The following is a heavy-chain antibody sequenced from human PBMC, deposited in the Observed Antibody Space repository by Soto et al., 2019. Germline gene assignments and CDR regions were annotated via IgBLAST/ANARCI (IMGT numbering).Heavy chain of an antibody. CDR1: GFTFISYA. V-gene: IGHV3-30-3*01. J-gene: IGHJ4*02. CDR3: ARGDTAMVPDY. CDR2: ISYDGSNK. Sequence: GGSLRLSCAASGFTFISYAMHWVRQAPGKGLEWVAVISYDGSNKYYADSVKGRFTISRDNSKNTLYLQMNSLRAEDTAVYYCARGDTAMVPDYWGQGTLVTVSS. D-gene: IGHD5-18*01.